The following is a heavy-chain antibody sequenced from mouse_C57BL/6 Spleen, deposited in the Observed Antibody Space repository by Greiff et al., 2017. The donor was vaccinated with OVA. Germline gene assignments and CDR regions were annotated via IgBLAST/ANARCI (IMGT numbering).Heavy chain of an antibody. V-gene: IGHV7-3*01. J-gene: IGHJ1*03. CDR2: IRNKANGYTT. CDR3: ARSLYDYGYFDV. CDR1: GFTFTDYY. D-gene: IGHD2-3*01. Sequence: EVQLVESGGGLVQPGGSLSLSCAASGFTFTDYYMSWVRQPPGKALEWLGFIRNKANGYTTEYSASVKGRFTISRDNSQSILYLQMNALRAEDSATYYCARSLYDYGYFDVWGTGTTVTVSS.